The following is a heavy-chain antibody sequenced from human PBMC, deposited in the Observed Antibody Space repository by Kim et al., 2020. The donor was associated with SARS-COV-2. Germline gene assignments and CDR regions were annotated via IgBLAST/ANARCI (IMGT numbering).Heavy chain of an antibody. CDR1: GFTFSTYA. CDR3: AKDVGGPYTTGWYYFD. V-gene: IGHV3-23*01. Sequence: GGSLRLSCAASGFTFSTYAMSWVRQAPGNGLEWVSSISGSSGSVYYAESVKCRFTISRDSSKTTLYLQMNTLRAEDTAVYYCAKDVGGPYTTGWYYFD. CDR2: ISGSSGSV. D-gene: IGHD6-19*01. J-gene: IGHJ4*01.